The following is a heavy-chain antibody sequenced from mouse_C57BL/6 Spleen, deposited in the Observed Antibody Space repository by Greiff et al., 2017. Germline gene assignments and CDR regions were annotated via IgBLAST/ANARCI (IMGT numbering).Heavy chain of an antibody. Sequence: QVQLQQSGAELVKPGASVKLSCKASGYTFTSYWMPWVNQRPGQGLEWIGEIDPSCCCTNYNKKFKGKATLTVDTSSSTAYMQLSSLTSEDSAVYSGARFGESTGNYFAMDYWGQGTSVTVAS. CDR3: ARFGESTGNYFAMDY. CDR2: IDPSCCCT. J-gene: IGHJ4*01. CDR1: GYTFTSYW. D-gene: IGHD2-1*01. V-gene: IGHV1-50*01.